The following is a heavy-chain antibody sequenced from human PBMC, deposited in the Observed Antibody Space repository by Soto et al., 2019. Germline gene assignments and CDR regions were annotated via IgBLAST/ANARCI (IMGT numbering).Heavy chain of an antibody. CDR2: ISYDGSNK. V-gene: IGHV3-30-3*01. CDR1: GFTFSSCA. Sequence: GGSLRLSCAASGFTFSSCAMHWVRQAPGKGLEWVALISYDGSNKYYADSVKGRFTISRGNSKNTLYLQMNSLRAEDTAVYYCARDKRDLRFLEWSYYFDYWGQGTLVTVSS. J-gene: IGHJ4*02. D-gene: IGHD3-3*01. CDR3: ARDKRDLRFLEWSYYFDY.